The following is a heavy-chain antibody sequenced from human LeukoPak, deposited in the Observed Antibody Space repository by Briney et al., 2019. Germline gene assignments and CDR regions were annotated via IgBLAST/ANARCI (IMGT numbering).Heavy chain of an antibody. Sequence: PGGSLRLSCAASGFTFSSYSMNWVRRAPGKGLEWVSSISSSSSYIYYADSVKGRFTISRDNAKNSLYLQMNSLRAEDTAVYYCARDNCSGGSCYPDLDYWGQGTLVTVSS. CDR2: ISSSSSYI. CDR1: GFTFSSYS. CDR3: ARDNCSGGSCYPDLDY. J-gene: IGHJ4*02. V-gene: IGHV3-21*01. D-gene: IGHD2-15*01.